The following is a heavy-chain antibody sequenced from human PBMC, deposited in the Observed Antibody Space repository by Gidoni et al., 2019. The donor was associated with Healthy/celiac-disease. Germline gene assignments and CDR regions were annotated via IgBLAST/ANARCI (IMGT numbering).Heavy chain of an antibody. CDR1: GGSISSYY. D-gene: IGHD6-13*01. J-gene: IGHJ6*03. CDR3: ARAWYPNYYYYYMDV. CDR2: IYYSGST. V-gene: IGHV4-59*01. Sequence: QVQLQESGPGLVKPSETLPLTCTASGGSISSYYWLWIRQPPGKGLEWIGYIYYSGSTNYNPYLKSRVTISVDTSKNQFSLKLSSVTAADTAVYYCARAWYPNYYYYYMDVWGKGTTVTVSS.